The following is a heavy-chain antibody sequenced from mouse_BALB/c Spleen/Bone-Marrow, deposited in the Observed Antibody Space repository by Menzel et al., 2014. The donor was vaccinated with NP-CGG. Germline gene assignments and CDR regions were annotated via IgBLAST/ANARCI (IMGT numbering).Heavy chain of an antibody. CDR1: GFTFSSFG. CDR3: ARGGNWEDFDY. CDR2: ISSGSSTI. V-gene: IGHV5-17*02. Sequence: EVHLVESGGGLVQPGGSRKLSCAASGFTFSSFGMHWVRQAPERGLEWVAYISSGSSTIFYADTVKGRFTISRDNPKNSLFLQMTSLRSEDTAMYYCARGGNWEDFDYWGQGTPLTVSS. J-gene: IGHJ2*01. D-gene: IGHD4-1*01.